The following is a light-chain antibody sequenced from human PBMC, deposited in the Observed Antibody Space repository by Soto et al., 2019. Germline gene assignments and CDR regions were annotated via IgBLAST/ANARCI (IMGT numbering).Light chain of an antibody. Sequence: EIVMTQSPATLSVSPGERATLSCRASQSVSSSLAWYQQKPGQAPRLIIYGASTRATGIPARFSGSGSGTKFTLTISSLQSEDFAVYYCQQYNNWPPITFGQGTRLEIK. V-gene: IGKV3-15*01. J-gene: IGKJ5*01. CDR3: QQYNNWPPIT. CDR1: QSVSSS. CDR2: GAS.